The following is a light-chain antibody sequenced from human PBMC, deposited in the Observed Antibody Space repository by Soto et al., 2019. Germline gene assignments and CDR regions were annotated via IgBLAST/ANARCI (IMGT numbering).Light chain of an antibody. V-gene: IGKV1-9*01. Sequence: DIHLTQSPSFLSASVVDRVTITCRPSQAVPNNMAWYQQKPGKPPKLLIYEESTLHSGVQSRFSGSGSGAEFTLTIRSLQPDDFATYYCQQYHSYWTCAQGTKLDI. CDR3: QQYHSYWT. CDR2: EES. J-gene: IGKJ1*01. CDR1: QAVPNN.